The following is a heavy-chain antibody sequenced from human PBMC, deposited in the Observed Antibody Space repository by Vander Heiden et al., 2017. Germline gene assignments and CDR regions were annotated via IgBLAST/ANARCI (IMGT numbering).Heavy chain of an antibody. CDR1: GGSRSSYY. CDR3: ATNTSSAYDY. CDR2: INHFGNT. Sequence: QVQLQQWGAGLLKPSETLSLTCAVHGGSRSSYYWSWIRQSPGRGLEWIGKINHFGNTNYNPSLKSRVTISIDTSKSQLSLDLSSVTAADTAVYYCATNTSSAYDYWGPGTRVTVSS. V-gene: IGHV4-34*02. J-gene: IGHJ4*02. D-gene: IGHD5-12*01.